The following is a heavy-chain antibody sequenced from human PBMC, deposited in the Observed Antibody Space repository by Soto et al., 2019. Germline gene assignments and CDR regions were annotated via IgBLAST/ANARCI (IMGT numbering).Heavy chain of an antibody. V-gene: IGHV3-48*02. J-gene: IGHJ4*02. CDR2: INKNGFTI. CDR3: ARGAVTGTSLFDY. Sequence: GGSLRLSCAVSGFTLTTYSMNWVRHAPGKGLEWISFINKNGFTIYYADSVKGRFTISRDYAKNSLYLQMDSLRHEDTAVYYCARGAVTGTSLFDYWGLGTLVTVSS. D-gene: IGHD6-19*01. CDR1: GFTLTTYS.